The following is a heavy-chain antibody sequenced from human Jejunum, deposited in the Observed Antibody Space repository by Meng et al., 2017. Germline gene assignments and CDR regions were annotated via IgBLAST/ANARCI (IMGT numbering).Heavy chain of an antibody. CDR1: EFILNNAW. CDR3: TTGYCSGGRCLGYYFDY. D-gene: IGHD2-15*01. V-gene: IGHV3-15*01. Sequence: GESLKISCAASEFILNNAWMNWVRQAAGKGLEWVGRIKSKTDGGTIDYAAPVKGRFTISRDDSKNTLYLQMNSLKGEDTAVYFCTTGYCSGGRCLGYYFDYWGQGTLVTVSS. J-gene: IGHJ4*02. CDR2: IKSKTDGGTI.